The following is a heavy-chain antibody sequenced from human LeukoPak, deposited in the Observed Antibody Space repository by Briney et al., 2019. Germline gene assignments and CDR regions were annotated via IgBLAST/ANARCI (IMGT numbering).Heavy chain of an antibody. D-gene: IGHD2-2*01. CDR3: ARDRCSSTSCYGAFDI. Sequence: GGSLRLSCAASGFTFSSYEMNWVRQAPGKGLEWVSYISSSGSTIYYADSVKGRFTISRDNAKNSLYLQMNSLRAEDTAVYYCARDRCSSTSCYGAFDIWGQGTTVTVSS. V-gene: IGHV3-48*03. CDR2: ISSSGSTI. CDR1: GFTFSSYE. J-gene: IGHJ3*02.